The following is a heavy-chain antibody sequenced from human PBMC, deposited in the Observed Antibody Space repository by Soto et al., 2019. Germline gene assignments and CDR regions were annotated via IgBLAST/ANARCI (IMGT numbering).Heavy chain of an antibody. Sequence: QVQLQESGPGLVKPSGTLSLTCAVSGGSISSSNWWSWVRQPPGKGLEWIGEIYHSGSTNYNPSLKSRVTISVDQSKNQFSLKLSSVTAADTAVYYCARARNGGYSSSWAFDYWGQGTLVTVSS. CDR3: ARARNGGYSSSWAFDY. D-gene: IGHD6-13*01. V-gene: IGHV4-4*02. J-gene: IGHJ4*02. CDR1: GGSISSSNW. CDR2: IYHSGST.